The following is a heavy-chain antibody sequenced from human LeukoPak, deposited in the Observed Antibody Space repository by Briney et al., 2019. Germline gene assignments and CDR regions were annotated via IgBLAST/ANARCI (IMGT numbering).Heavy chain of an antibody. CDR1: EFTFSNYA. D-gene: IGHD5-12*01. V-gene: IGHV3-23*01. Sequence: GGSLRLSCAASEFTFSNYAMNWVRQAPGKGLEWVSGISGSGGSTNYADSVKGRFTISRDNAKNSLYLQMNSLRAEDTAVYYCARDARSGPIDYWGQGTLVTVSS. CDR3: ARDARSGPIDY. J-gene: IGHJ4*02. CDR2: ISGSGGST.